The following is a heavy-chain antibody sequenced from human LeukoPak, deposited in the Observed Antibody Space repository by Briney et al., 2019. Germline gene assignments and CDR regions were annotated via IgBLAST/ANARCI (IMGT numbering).Heavy chain of an antibody. D-gene: IGHD6-6*01. CDR2: VYYTGST. J-gene: IGHJ4*02. Sequence: SEALSLTCSVSGGSVSNYYWSWIRQPPGKGLEWIGYVYYTGSTNYNPSLKSRVTMFEDKSKNQFSLRLYSVTVADTAVYYCARHFAYSSSSYFDYWGQGSLVTVSS. V-gene: IGHV4-59*08. CDR1: GGSVSNYY. CDR3: ARHFAYSSSSYFDY.